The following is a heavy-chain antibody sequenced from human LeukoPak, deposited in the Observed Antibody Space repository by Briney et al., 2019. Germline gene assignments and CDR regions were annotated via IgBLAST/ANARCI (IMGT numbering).Heavy chain of an antibody. J-gene: IGHJ4*02. Sequence: SETLSLTCTVSGGSINSSYWTWIRQPPGKGLEWIGCIYYSGSTNYNPSLKSRVTISVDTSKNQFSLHLSSVTAADTAVYYCARHYSGGPQYFDYWGQGTLVTVSS. CDR2: IYYSGST. CDR1: GGSINSSY. V-gene: IGHV4-59*08. CDR3: ARHYSGGPQYFDY. D-gene: IGHD6-19*01.